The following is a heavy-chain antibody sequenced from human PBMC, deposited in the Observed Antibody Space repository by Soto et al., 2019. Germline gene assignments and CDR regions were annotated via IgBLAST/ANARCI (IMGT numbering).Heavy chain of an antibody. V-gene: IGHV1-18*01. J-gene: IGHJ6*02. CDR1: GYTFISHS. CDR2: ISAYNGNT. D-gene: IGHD2-21*01. Sequence: ASVKVSCKSSGYTFISHSITWVRQAPGQGLEWMGRISAYNGNTNYAQKLQDRVTMTTDTSTNTAYMELRSLRSDDTAVYYCARGAFCGGAPGCRDMDVWGQGTTVTVSS. CDR3: ARGAFCGGAPGCRDMDV.